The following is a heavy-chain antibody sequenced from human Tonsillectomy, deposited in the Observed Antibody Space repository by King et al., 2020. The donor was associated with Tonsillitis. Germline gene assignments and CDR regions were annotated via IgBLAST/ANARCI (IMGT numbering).Heavy chain of an antibody. CDR1: GFIFSSYN. Sequence: VQLVESGGGLVQPGGSLRLSCAASGFIFSSYNMNWVRQAPGKGLEWVSYISSSSSTIYYADSVKGRFTISRDNAKNSLYLQMNSLRAEDTAVYYCARVRGLRILGWLPNYFDYWGQGTLVTVSS. D-gene: IGHD3-3*01. CDR2: ISSSSSTI. CDR3: ARVRGLRILGWLPNYFDY. J-gene: IGHJ4*02. V-gene: IGHV3-48*01.